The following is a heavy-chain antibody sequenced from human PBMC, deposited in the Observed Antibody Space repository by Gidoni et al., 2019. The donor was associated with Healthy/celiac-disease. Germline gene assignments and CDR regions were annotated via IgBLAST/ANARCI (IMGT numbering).Heavy chain of an antibody. CDR2: ISWNSGSI. CDR1: GFTFDDYA. J-gene: IGHJ5*02. D-gene: IGHD2-8*01. V-gene: IGHV3-9*01. Sequence: EVQLVESGGGLVQPGRSLRLSCAASGFTFDDYAMHWVRQAPGKGLEWVSGISWNSGSIGYADSVKGRFTISRDNAKNSLYLQMNSLRAEDTALYYCAKEYCTNGVCYTQWFDPWGQGTLVTVSS. CDR3: AKEYCTNGVCYTQWFDP.